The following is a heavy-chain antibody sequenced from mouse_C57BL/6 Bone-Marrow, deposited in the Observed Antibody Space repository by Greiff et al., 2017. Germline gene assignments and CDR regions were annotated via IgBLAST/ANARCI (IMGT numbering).Heavy chain of an antibody. Sequence: EVQGVESGGGLVQPGESLKLSCESNEYEFPSHDMSWVRKTPEKRLELVAAINSDGGSTYYPDTMERRFIISRDNTNKTLYLQMSSLRSEDTALYYWARQDCYYNYYAMDYWGQGTSVTVAS. V-gene: IGHV5-2*01. CDR2: INSDGGST. J-gene: IGHJ4*01. CDR3: ARQDCYYNYYAMDY. D-gene: IGHD2-3*01. CDR1: EYEFPSHD.